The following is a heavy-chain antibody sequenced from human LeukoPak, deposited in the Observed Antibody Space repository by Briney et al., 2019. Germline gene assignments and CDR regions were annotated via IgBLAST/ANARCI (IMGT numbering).Heavy chain of an antibody. CDR2: IIPIFGTA. Sequence: GASVKVSCKASGGTFSSYAISWVRQAPGQGLEWMGGIIPIFGTANYAQKFQGRVTITADESTSTAYMELSSLRSEDTAVYYCAREGGGSSGLAFDIWAKGQWSPSLQ. J-gene: IGHJ3*02. V-gene: IGHV1-69*13. CDR1: GGTFSSYA. CDR3: AREGGGSSGLAFDI. D-gene: IGHD1-26*01.